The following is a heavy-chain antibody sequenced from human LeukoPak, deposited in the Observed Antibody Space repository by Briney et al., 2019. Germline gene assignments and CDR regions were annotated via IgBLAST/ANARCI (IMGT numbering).Heavy chain of an antibody. CDR2: ISGSGDST. J-gene: IGHJ3*02. CDR3: AREHSLVAIHDAFDI. Sequence: GGSLRLFCGASGFNLDNYAMSWGRQAPGKELEGFSAISGSGDSTYYADPVKGRFTISRDDSENTLYLQMSRLRADDAAVYHCAREHSLVAIHDAFDIWGQGTMVTVSS. V-gene: IGHV3-23*01. CDR1: GFNLDNYA. D-gene: IGHD5-12*01.